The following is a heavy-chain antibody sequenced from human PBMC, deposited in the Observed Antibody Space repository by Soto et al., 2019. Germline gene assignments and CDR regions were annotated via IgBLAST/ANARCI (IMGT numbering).Heavy chain of an antibody. CDR1: GGSLSSYY. J-gene: IGHJ4*02. CDR3: ARAGAATLSDY. V-gene: IGHV4-59*01. CDR2: MYYSGST. Sequence: SETLSLTCPVSGGSLSSYYCSLIRQPPGKGLEWIGYMYYSGSTNYNPSLKSRVTISVDTSKNQFSLKLSSVTAADTAVYYCARAGAATLSDYWGQGTLVTVSS. D-gene: IGHD2-15*01.